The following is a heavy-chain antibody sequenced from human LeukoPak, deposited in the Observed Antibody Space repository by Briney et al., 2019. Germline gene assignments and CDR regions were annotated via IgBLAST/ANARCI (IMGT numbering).Heavy chain of an antibody. Sequence: HPGGSLRLSCAASGFTFSTYAATWVRQAPGKGLEWVSTISGSGDSTYYADSVKGRFTISRDNSKNTLYLQMNSLRAEDTAVYYCAPYGDYGLSWGQGTLVTVSS. CDR2: ISGSGDST. V-gene: IGHV3-23*01. D-gene: IGHD4-17*01. CDR1: GFTFSTYA. CDR3: APYGDYGLS. J-gene: IGHJ4*02.